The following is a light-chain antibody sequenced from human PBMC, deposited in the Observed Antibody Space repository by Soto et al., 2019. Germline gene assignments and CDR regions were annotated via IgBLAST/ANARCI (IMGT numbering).Light chain of an antibody. CDR2: RNN. CDR1: SSNIGSNY. CDR3: AAWDDSLKNVV. Sequence: QSVLTQPPSASGTPGQRVTISCSGSSSNIGSNYVYWYQQLPGTAPKLLIYRNNQRPSGVPDRFSGSKSGTSASLAISGLRYEDEADYYCAAWDDSLKNVVFGGGTKLTVL. J-gene: IGLJ2*01. V-gene: IGLV1-47*01.